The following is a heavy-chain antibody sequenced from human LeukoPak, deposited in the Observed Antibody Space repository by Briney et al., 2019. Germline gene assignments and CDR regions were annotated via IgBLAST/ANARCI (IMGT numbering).Heavy chain of an antibody. J-gene: IGHJ4*02. Sequence: SQTLSLTCTVSGGSISSGSYYWSWIRRPAGKGLEWIGRIYTSGSTNYNPSLKSRVTISVDTSKNQFSLKLSSVTAADTAVYYCARGVAIFGVVPYADYWGQGTLVTVSS. V-gene: IGHV4-61*02. D-gene: IGHD3-3*01. CDR1: GGSISSGSYY. CDR2: IYTSGST. CDR3: ARGVAIFGVVPYADY.